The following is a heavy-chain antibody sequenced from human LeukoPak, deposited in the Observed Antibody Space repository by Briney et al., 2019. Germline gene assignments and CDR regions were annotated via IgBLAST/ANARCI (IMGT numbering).Heavy chain of an antibody. J-gene: IGHJ4*02. CDR1: GGSISSYY. D-gene: IGHD5-12*01. CDR2: IYHSGST. Sequence: SETLSLTCTVSGGSISSYYWSWIRQPPGKGLEWIGSIYHSGSTYYNPSLKSRVTISVDTSKNQFSLKLSSVTAADTAVYYCARAHIVTTSPFLDYWGQGTLVTVSS. V-gene: IGHV4-38-2*02. CDR3: ARAHIVTTSPFLDY.